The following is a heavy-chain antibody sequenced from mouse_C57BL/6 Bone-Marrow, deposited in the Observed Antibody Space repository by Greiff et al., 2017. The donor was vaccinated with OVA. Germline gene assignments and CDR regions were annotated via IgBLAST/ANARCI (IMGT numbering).Heavy chain of an antibody. D-gene: IGHD2-2*01. CDR2: ISDGGSYT. J-gene: IGHJ2*01. Sequence: DVQLVESGGGLVKPGGSLKLSCAASGFTFSSYAMSWVRQTPEKRLEWVATISDGGSYTYYPDNVKGRFTISRDNAKNNLYLQMSHLKSEDTAMYYCARYGSRSYWGQGTTLTVSS. CDR1: GFTFSSYA. CDR3: ARYGSRSY. V-gene: IGHV5-4*01.